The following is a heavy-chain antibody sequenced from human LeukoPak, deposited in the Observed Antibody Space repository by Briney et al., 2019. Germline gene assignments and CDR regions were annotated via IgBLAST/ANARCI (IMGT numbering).Heavy chain of an antibody. CDR2: IRQDGSEK. CDR3: AREVQLERLGFGKEGSAFDY. CDR1: GFSFSTYW. D-gene: IGHD1-1*01. V-gene: IGHV3-7*01. Sequence: PGGSLRLSCETSGFSFSTYWMSWVRQPPGKGLEWVANIRQDGSEKYYVDSVKGRFTISRDIASQSVFLQMNSLRAEDTAVYYCAREVQLERLGFGKEGSAFDYWGQGTLVTVSS. J-gene: IGHJ4*02.